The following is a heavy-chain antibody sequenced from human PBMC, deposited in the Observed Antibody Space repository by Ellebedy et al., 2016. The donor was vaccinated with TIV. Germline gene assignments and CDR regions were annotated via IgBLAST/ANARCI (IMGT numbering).Heavy chain of an antibody. V-gene: IGHV3-53*01. J-gene: IGHJ4*02. CDR1: GLTVSSNY. CDR2: IYTGGRT. Sequence: GESLKLSCAASGLTVSSNYMSWVRQAPGKGLDWVSVIYTGGRTYYSDSVKGRFTISRDNSKNTVFLQMNSLRADDTAVYYCASQYNSGWMEYYFDYWGQGALVTVSS. D-gene: IGHD6-19*01. CDR3: ASQYNSGWMEYYFDY.